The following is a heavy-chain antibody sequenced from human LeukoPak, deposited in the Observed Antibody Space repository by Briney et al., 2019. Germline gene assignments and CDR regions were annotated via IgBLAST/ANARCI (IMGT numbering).Heavy chain of an antibody. Sequence: PSETLSLTCTASGGSISSSSYYWGWIRQPPGKGLEWIGSIYYSGSTYYNPSLKSRVTISVDTSKNQFSLKLSSVTAADTAVYYCARREYYDILTGYQNPDYYFDYWGQGTLVTVSS. CDR1: GGSISSSSYY. CDR2: IYYSGST. V-gene: IGHV4-39*01. CDR3: ARREYYDILTGYQNPDYYFDY. D-gene: IGHD3-9*01. J-gene: IGHJ4*02.